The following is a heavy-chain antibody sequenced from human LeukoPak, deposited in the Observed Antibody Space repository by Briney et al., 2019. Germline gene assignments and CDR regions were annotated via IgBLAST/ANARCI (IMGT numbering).Heavy chain of an antibody. Sequence: SGPTLVKPSETLSLTCTVSGGSISSYYWSWIRQPPGKGLEWIGYIYYSGSTNYNPSLKSRVTISVDTSKNQFSLKLSSVTAADTAVYYCARATTTYYYYYMDVWGKGTTVTVSS. J-gene: IGHJ6*03. V-gene: IGHV4-59*12. CDR1: GGSISSYY. CDR3: ARATTTYYYYYMDV. CDR2: IYYSGST. D-gene: IGHD1-26*01.